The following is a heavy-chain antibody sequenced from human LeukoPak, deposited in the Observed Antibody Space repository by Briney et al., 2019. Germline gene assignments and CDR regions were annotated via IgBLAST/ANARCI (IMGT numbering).Heavy chain of an antibody. CDR2: INPNSGAT. J-gene: IGHJ4*02. D-gene: IGHD2-2*01. V-gene: IGHV1-2*02. Sequence: ASVKVSCKASGYTFTAYYMHWVRQAPEQGLEWMGWINPNSGATHFAQKFQGRVTMTRDTSITTAYMALSRLTSDDTAVYYCVRDISSTCKFDLWGQGALVTVSS. CDR1: GYTFTAYY. CDR3: VRDISSTCKFDL.